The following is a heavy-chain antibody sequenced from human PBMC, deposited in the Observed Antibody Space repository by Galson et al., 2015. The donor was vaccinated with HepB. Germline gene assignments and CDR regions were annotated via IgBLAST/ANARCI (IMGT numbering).Heavy chain of an antibody. V-gene: IGHV3-23*01. Sequence: SLRLSCAASGFTFSSYAMSWVRQAPGKGLEWVSAISGSGGSTYYADSVKGRFTVSRDNSKNTLYLHMNSLRAEDTAVYYCAKDRTARVGGQADYWGQGTLVTVSS. CDR3: AKDRTARVGGQADY. CDR2: ISGSGGST. CDR1: GFTFSSYA. J-gene: IGHJ4*02. D-gene: IGHD6-19*01.